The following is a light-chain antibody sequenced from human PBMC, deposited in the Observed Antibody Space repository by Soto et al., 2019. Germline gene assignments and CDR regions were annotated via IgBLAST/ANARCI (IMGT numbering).Light chain of an antibody. J-gene: IGLJ7*01. V-gene: IGLV1-51*01. CDR1: SSNIGDNY. CDR2: DNN. CDR3: GTWDSSLSALYV. Sequence: QSALTQPPSVSAAPGQKVTISCSGSSSNIGDNYVSWYQQLPGTAPKLLLYDNNKRPSGIPDRFSGSKSGTSATLGITGLQTGDEADYYCGTWDSSLSALYVFGSGTQLTVL.